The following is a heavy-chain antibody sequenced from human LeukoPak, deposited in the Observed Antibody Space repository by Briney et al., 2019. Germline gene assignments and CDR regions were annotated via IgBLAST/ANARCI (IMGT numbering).Heavy chain of an antibody. V-gene: IGHV3-23*01. CDR3: AKLDADSCYSVPHY. J-gene: IGHJ4*02. CDR1: GFSFSRYA. CDR2: VSGSGTST. Sequence: SGGSLRLSCAASGFSFSRYAMSWVRQAPGKGLEWVSVVSGSGTSTFYADSVKGRFIISRANSQNALDLQMNNLRADDTAVYYCAKLDADSCYSVPHYWGQGTLVTVSS. D-gene: IGHD2-15*01.